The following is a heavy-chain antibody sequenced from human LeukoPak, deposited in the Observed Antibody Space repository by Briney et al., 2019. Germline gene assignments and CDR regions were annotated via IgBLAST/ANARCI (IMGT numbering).Heavy chain of an antibody. CDR1: GFTFSSYW. J-gene: IGHJ6*03. V-gene: IGHV3-74*01. CDR2: INSDGSST. Sequence: GGSLRLSCAASGFTFSSYWMHWVRQAPGKGLVWVSHINSDGSSTSYADSVKGRFTISRDNAKNTLYLQMNSLRAEGTAVYYCARSEYSSTWYGDYYYYYMDVWGKGTTVTVSS. D-gene: IGHD6-13*01. CDR3: ARSEYSSTWYGDYYYYYMDV.